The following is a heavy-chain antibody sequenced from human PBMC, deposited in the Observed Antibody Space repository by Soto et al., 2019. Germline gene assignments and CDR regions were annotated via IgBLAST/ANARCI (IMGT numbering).Heavy chain of an antibody. CDR2: ISYDGSNK. V-gene: IGHV3-30-3*01. CDR1: GFTFSSYA. Sequence: QVQLVESGGGVVQPGRSLRLSCAASGFTFSSYAMHWVRQAPGKGLEWVAVISYDGSNKYYADSMKGRFTISRDNSKNTLYLQMNSLRAEDTAVYYCARDRRYCSSTSCHFNDAFDIWGQGTMVTVSS. J-gene: IGHJ3*02. D-gene: IGHD2-2*01. CDR3: ARDRRYCSSTSCHFNDAFDI.